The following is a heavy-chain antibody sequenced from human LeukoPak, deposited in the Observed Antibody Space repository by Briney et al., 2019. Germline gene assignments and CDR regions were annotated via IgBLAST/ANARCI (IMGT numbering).Heavy chain of an antibody. V-gene: IGHV1-2*02. D-gene: IGHD3-10*01. Sequence: ASVKVSCKASGYTFTGYYMHWVRQAPGQGLEWMGWINPNSGGTNYAQKFQGRVTMTRDTSISTAYMELSRLRSDDTAVYYCARDKAYYSAYYYMDVWGKGTTVTVSS. CDR3: ARDKAYYSAYYYMDV. CDR1: GYTFTGYY. J-gene: IGHJ6*03. CDR2: INPNSGGT.